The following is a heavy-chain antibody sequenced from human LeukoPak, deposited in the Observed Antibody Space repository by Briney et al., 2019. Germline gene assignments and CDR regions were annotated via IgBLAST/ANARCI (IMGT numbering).Heavy chain of an antibody. CDR2: INVGNGNT. CDR3: ARGIAAAGSYYFDY. CDR1: GYTFTSYA. Sequence: ASVKVSCKASGYTFTSYAMHWVRQAPGQRLEWMGWINVGNGNTKYSQKFQGRVTITRDTSASTAYMELSSLRSEDTAVYYCARGIAAAGSYYFDYWGQGTLVTVSS. J-gene: IGHJ4*02. D-gene: IGHD6-13*01. V-gene: IGHV1-3*01.